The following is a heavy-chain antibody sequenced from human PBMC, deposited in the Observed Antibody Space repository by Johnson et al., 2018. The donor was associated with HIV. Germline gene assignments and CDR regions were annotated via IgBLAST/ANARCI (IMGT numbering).Heavy chain of an antibody. CDR1: GFTVSSNE. Sequence: MLLVESRGVLVQPGGSLRLSCAASGFTVSSNEMSWVRQAPGKGLEWVSSMSGGSTYYADSRKGRFTISRDNSKNTLHLQMNSLRAEDTAVYYCATIAAHGAAFDIWGQGTVVTVSS. D-gene: IGHD6-25*01. J-gene: IGHJ3*02. V-gene: IGHV3-38-3*01. CDR3: ATIAAHGAAFDI. CDR2: MSGGST.